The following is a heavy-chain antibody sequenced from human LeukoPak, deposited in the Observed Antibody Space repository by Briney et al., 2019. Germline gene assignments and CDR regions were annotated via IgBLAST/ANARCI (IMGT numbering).Heavy chain of an antibody. V-gene: IGHV3-23*01. J-gene: IGHJ4*02. Sequence: GGSLRLSCAASGFTFSSYAMSWVRQAPGKGLEWVSAISSSGGSTYYADSVKGRFTIYRDNSKNTLYLQMNSLRAEDTAVYYCARREYYDILTGVGGYWGQGTLVTVSS. CDR3: ARREYYDILTGVGGY. CDR2: ISSSGGST. CDR1: GFTFSSYA. D-gene: IGHD3-9*01.